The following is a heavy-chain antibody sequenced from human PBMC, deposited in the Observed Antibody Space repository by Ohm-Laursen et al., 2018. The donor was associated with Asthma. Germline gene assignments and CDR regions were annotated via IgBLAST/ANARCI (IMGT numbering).Heavy chain of an antibody. Sequence: SLRLSCTASGFTFSTYAMNWVRQAPGKGLEWVSDISGNGGRTKYADFVTGRFTISRDNSKNTLYLQMNSLRAEDTALYYCATGEDDIGDSGWFEHWGQGTLVTVSS. V-gene: IGHV3-23*01. J-gene: IGHJ5*02. CDR2: ISGNGGRT. CDR3: ATGEDDIGDSGWFEH. D-gene: IGHD2-21*02. CDR1: GFTFSTYA.